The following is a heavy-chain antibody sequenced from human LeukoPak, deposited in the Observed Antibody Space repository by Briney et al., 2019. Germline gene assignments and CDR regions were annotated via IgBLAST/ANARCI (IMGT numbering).Heavy chain of an antibody. V-gene: IGHV4-34*01. CDR3: AVTLAAAGTFTDNWFDP. CDR1: GGSFSGYY. D-gene: IGHD6-13*01. J-gene: IGHJ5*02. Sequence: PSETLSLTCAVYGGSFSGYYWGWIRQPPGKGLEWIGSIYYSGSTYYNPSLKSRVTISVDTSKNQFSLKLSSVTAADTAVYYCAVTLAAAGTFTDNWFDPWGQGTLVTVSS. CDR2: IYYSGST.